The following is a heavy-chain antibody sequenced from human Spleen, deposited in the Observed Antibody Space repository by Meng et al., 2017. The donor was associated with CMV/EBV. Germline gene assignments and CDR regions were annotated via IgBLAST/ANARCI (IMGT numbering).Heavy chain of an antibody. J-gene: IGHJ2*01. D-gene: IGHD3-3*01. V-gene: IGHV4-30-4*08. CDR3: ARDHTIPL. Sequence: QVQLQESGPGLVKPSQTLSLTCTVCGGSSSSGDYYWSWIRQPPGKGLEWIGFIYYSGSTYYNPSLKSRVTISVDKSKNHFSLRLRSVTATDTAVYYCARDHTIPLWGRGTLVTVSS. CDR2: IYYSGST. CDR1: GGSSSSGDYY.